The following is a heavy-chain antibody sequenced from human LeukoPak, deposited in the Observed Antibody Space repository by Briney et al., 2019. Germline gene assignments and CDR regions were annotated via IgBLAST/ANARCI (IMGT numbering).Heavy chain of an antibody. CDR2: ISAYNGNT. Sequence: ASVKVSCKASGYTFTSYGISWVRQAPGQGLEWMGWISAYNGNTNYAQKLQGRVTMTTGKSTCTAYMELTSLTSDDTAVYYCARRIVAVQTFDYWGQGTLVTVSS. V-gene: IGHV1-18*01. CDR3: ARRIVAVQTFDY. D-gene: IGHD5-12*01. J-gene: IGHJ4*02. CDR1: GYTFTSYG.